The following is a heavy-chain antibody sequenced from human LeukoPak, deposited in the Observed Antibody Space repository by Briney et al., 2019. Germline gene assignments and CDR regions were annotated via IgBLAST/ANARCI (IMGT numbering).Heavy chain of an antibody. D-gene: IGHD1-26*01. V-gene: IGHV3-64*01. CDR2: ITSNGDRT. CDR1: GFTFSNSA. J-gene: IGHJ3*02. Sequence: GGSLRLSCAAPGFTFSNSAMHWVRQAPGKGPEYVSAITSNGDRTYYANSVKGRFTISRDNSKNTLYLQMGSLRAEDMAVYHCARVGSWDAFDIWGQGTMVTVSS. CDR3: ARVGSWDAFDI.